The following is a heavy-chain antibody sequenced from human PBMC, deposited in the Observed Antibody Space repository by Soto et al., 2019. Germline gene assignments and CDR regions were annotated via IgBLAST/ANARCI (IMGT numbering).Heavy chain of an antibody. V-gene: IGHV4-31*03. CDR3: ARAPLN. CDR2: IYYSGST. Sequence: QVHLQESGPGLLKPSQTLSLTFTVSGASISSGGYYWTWIRQHPGKGLEWIGYIYYSGSTCSNPSLRSRVTMSIDTSKNQVYLKLSSVTAADTAVYYCARAPLNGGQGTRVTIAS. J-gene: IGHJ4*02. CDR1: GASISSGGYY.